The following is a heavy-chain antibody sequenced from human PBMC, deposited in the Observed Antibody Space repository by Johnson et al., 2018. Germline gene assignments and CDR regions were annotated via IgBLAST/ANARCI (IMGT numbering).Heavy chain of an antibody. Sequence: VQLVQSGGGLVQPGGSLRLSCAASGFTFTDYWMSWVRQAPGKGLVWVSRVNSDGSSATYADSVRGRFTISRDNSKNTLYLQMNSLSAEDTAVYYCANTPYGDYGEFCQYWGQGTLLTVSS. D-gene: IGHD4-17*01. CDR3: ANTPYGDYGEFCQY. CDR2: VNSDGSSA. J-gene: IGHJ1*01. V-gene: IGHV3-74*02. CDR1: GFTFTDYW.